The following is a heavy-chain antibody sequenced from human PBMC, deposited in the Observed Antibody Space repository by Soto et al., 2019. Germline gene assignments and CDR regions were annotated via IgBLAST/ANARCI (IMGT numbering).Heavy chain of an antibody. Sequence: PSETLSLTCTVSGGSISSYYWSWIRQPPGKGLEWIGYIYYSGSTNYNPSLKSRVTISVDTSKNQFSLKLSSVTAADTAVYYCASPTVTPEYFQHWGQGTLVTVSS. CDR1: GGSISSYY. J-gene: IGHJ1*01. D-gene: IGHD4-17*01. CDR2: IYYSGST. CDR3: ASPTVTPEYFQH. V-gene: IGHV4-59*08.